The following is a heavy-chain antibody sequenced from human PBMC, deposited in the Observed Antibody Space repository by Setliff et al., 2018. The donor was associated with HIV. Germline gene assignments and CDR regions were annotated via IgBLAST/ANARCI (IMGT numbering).Heavy chain of an antibody. CDR3: ASSGSHGY. J-gene: IGHJ4*02. CDR2: INSDGSTT. CDR1: GFTLSTFS. V-gene: IGHV3-23*03. Sequence: QPGGSLRLSCAVSGFTLSTFSMSWVRQAPGKGLVWVSLINSDGSTTNYADSVRGRFTISRDNSKNTLYLQMNSLRAEDTAVYYCASSGSHGYWGQGTLVTVSS. D-gene: IGHD1-26*01.